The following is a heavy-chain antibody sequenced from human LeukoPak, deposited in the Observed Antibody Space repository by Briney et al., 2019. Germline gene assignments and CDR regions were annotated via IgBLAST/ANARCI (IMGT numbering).Heavy chain of an antibody. J-gene: IGHJ4*02. CDR1: GYSFSNYW. V-gene: IGHV5-51*01. CDR3: ARPGSSGVADYFVY. D-gene: IGHD6-19*01. CDR2: IYPGNSDT. Sequence: GESLKISCQGSGYSFSNYWIGWVRQMPGKGLEWMGIIYPGNSDTRYSPSFQGQVTISADKSISTAYLQWSSLKASDTAMYYCARPGSSGVADYFVYWGQGSLVTVSS.